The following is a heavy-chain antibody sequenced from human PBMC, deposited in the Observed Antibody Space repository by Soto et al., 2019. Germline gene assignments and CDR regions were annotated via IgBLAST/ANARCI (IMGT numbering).Heavy chain of an antibody. J-gene: IGHJ4*02. D-gene: IGHD6-13*01. CDR1: GFTFSSYA. V-gene: IGHV3-23*01. Sequence: VGSLRLSCAASGFTFSSYAMSWVRQPPAKGLEWVSAISGSGGSTYYADSVKGRFTISRDNSKNTLYLQMNSLRAKDTAVYYCAKYDVRYSSSFPLFDYWGQGTLVTVSS. CDR2: ISGSGGST. CDR3: AKYDVRYSSSFPLFDY.